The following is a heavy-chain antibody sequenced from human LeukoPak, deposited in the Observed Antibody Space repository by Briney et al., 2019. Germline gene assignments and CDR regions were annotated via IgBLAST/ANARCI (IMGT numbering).Heavy chain of an antibody. Sequence: KPSETLSLTCTVSGGSISTYYWSWIRQPAGKGLEWIGRLYTSGSTHYNPSLKSRLTISVDTSKNQFSLKLGSVTAADTAVYYCARDPGAAMMPDYYYYGMDVWGQGTTVTVSS. J-gene: IGHJ6*02. CDR3: ARDPGAAMMPDYYYYGMDV. CDR1: GGSISTYY. D-gene: IGHD2-2*01. V-gene: IGHV4-4*07. CDR2: LYTSGST.